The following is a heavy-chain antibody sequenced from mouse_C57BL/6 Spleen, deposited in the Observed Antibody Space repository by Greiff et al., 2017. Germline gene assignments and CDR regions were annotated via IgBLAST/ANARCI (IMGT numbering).Heavy chain of an antibody. CDR3: AGCLPALAY. J-gene: IGHJ3*01. Sequence: EVKLEESGGGLVQPGGSMKLSCVASGFTFSNYWMNWVRQSPVKGLEWVAQISLKSDNYATHYAESVKGRFTISRADSKSSVYLQMHNLRAEDSGIYYCAGCLPALAYWGQGTLVTVSA. CDR1: GFTFSNYW. CDR2: ISLKSDNYAT. V-gene: IGHV6-3*01.